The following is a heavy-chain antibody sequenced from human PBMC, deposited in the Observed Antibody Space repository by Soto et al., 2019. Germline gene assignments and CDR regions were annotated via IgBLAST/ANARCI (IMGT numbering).Heavy chain of an antibody. CDR3: ATWHRREHAYDI. J-gene: IGHJ3*02. CDR1: GLTVSGKKY. CDR2: VYDLDGT. Sequence: DVQLVESGGGLIQPGGSLRLSCVASGLTVSGKKYMAWVRQAQGKGPEWVSGVYDLDGTYYADSVRGRFTTSIDSSRTTVYLHMRDLRPEDTALYVCATWHRREHAYDIWGQGTMVTVSS. V-gene: IGHV3-53*01.